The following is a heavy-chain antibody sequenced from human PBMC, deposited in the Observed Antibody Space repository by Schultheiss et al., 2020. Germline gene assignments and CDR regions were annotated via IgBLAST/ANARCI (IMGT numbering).Heavy chain of an antibody. V-gene: IGHV1-58*02. D-gene: IGHD2-2*01. CDR2: IVVGSGNT. CDR1: GFTFTSSA. J-gene: IGHJ6*03. CDR3: ARDGAYCSSTSCYWTPYYYYYMDV. Sequence: SVKVSCKASGFTFTSSAMQWVRQARGQRLEWIGWIVVGSGNTNYAQKFQERVTITRDMSTSTAYMELSSLRSEDTAVYYCARDGAYCSSTSCYWTPYYYYYMDVWGKGTTVTVSS.